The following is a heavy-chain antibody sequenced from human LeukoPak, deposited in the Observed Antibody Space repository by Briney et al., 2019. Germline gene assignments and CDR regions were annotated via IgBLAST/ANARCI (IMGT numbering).Heavy chain of an antibody. Sequence: PSETLSLTCAVYGESLNSYYWSWVRQPPGEGLEWIGEIYESGTTEYNPSLKSRVTISMVPSKQQFSLSLSSVTATDTAVYYCARGAWATRLGSWGLGTPVIVSS. CDR1: GESLNSYY. D-gene: IGHD2-15*01. CDR3: ARGAWATRLGS. CDR2: IYESGTT. V-gene: IGHV4-34*01. J-gene: IGHJ4*02.